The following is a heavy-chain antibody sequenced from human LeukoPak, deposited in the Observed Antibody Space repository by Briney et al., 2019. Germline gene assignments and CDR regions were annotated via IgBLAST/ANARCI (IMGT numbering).Heavy chain of an antibody. Sequence: GGSLRLSCAGPGFMFHDYAIHWVRQAPGKGLEWVSLISGDGGSTFYADSVKGRFTISRDNSKNSLYLQMNSLRSDDTALYYCARESESSGWYDYWGQGTLVTVSS. J-gene: IGHJ4*02. V-gene: IGHV3-43*02. CDR3: ARESESSGWYDY. D-gene: IGHD6-19*01. CDR2: ISGDGGST. CDR1: GFMFHDYA.